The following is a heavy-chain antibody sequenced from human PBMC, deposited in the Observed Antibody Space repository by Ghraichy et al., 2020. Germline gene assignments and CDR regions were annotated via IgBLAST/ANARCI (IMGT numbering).Heavy chain of an antibody. V-gene: IGHV3-23*01. CDR3: GKAEDGYNSPPEN. CDR2: ITGSGRST. CDR1: GFIFNNYA. J-gene: IGHJ4*02. Sequence: GESLNISCAASGFIFNNYAMSWVRQAPGKGLEWVSAITGSGRSTDYADSVKGRFTVSRDNSKNTLFLQIHSLRAEDTAVYYCGKAEDGYNSPPENWGQGTLVTVSS. D-gene: IGHD5-24*01.